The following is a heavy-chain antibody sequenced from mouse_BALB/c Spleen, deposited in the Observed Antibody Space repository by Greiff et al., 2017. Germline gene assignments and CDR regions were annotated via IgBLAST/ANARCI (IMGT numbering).Heavy chain of an antibody. Sequence: VKLQESGPGLVAPSQSLSITCTVSGFSLTGYGVNWVRQPPGKGLEWLGMIWGDGSTDYNSALKSRLSISKDNSKSQVFLKMNSLQTDDTARYYCARGYDYDCYAMDYWGQGTSVTVSS. J-gene: IGHJ4*01. D-gene: IGHD2-4*01. CDR1: GFSLTGYG. CDR2: IWGDGST. CDR3: ARGYDYDCYAMDY. V-gene: IGHV2-6-7*01.